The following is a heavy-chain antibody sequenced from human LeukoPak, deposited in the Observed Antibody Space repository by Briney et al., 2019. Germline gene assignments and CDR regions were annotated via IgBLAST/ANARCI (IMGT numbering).Heavy chain of an antibody. Sequence: GRSLRLSCAASGFAFSTYGMHWVRQAPGKGLEWVAFIPYDGRNEKCADSVKGRFTFSRDNSKNTLYLQMNSLRAEDTAVYYCATDGPHHDIDYWGQGALVTVSS. J-gene: IGHJ4*02. V-gene: IGHV3-30*02. CDR3: ATDGPHHDIDY. CDR1: GFAFSTYG. D-gene: IGHD1-1*01. CDR2: IPYDGRNE.